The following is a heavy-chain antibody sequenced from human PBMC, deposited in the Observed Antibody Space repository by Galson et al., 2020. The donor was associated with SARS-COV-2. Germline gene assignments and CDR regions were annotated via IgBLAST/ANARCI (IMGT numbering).Heavy chain of an antibody. CDR1: GGSIARDNYD. CDR2: IYYTGRT. CDR3: VRDSSGLAARPFDP. J-gene: IGHJ5*02. V-gene: IGHV4-39*07. D-gene: IGHD6-6*01. Sequence: SETLSLTCALSGGSIARDNYDWGWVRQPPGKGLEWIASIYYTGRTYSNPSFKSRVAISMDTSKKQFFLKLTSLTVADTAVYYCVRDSSGLAARPFDPWGQGTLVTVSS.